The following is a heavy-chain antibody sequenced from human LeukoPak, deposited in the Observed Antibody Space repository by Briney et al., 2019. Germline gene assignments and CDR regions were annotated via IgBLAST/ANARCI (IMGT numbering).Heavy chain of an antibody. J-gene: IGHJ6*03. CDR1: GFTFSSYG. D-gene: IGHD3-10*01. V-gene: IGHV3-30*03. CDR2: ISFDGNNK. CDR3: ARDWGLTYYYFSYYMDV. Sequence: GWPLRLSCAAVGFTFSSYGMHWVRQAPGKGLEWVALISFDGNNKYYADSVKGRFTISRDKAKDSLYLQMNSLRGEDTAVYYCARDWGLTYYYFSYYMDVWGKGTTVTVSS.